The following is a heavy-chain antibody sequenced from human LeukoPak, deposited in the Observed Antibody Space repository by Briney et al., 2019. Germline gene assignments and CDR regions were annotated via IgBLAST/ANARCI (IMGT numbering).Heavy chain of an antibody. CDR2: MNPNSGNT. CDR3: ARGQPWAVAGISRHANYYCYYMDV. Sequence: ASVKVSCKASGYTFTSYDINWVRQATGQGLEGMGWMNPNSGNTGYAQKFQGRVTMTRNTSISTAYMELSSLRSEDTAVYYCARGQPWAVAGISRHANYYCYYMDVWGKGTTVTISS. CDR1: GYTFTSYD. D-gene: IGHD6-19*01. V-gene: IGHV1-8*01. J-gene: IGHJ6*03.